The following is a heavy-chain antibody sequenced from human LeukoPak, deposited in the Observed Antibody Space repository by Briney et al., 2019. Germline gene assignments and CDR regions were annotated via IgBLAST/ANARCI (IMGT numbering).Heavy chain of an antibody. CDR1: GFTFSNFA. CDR3: AEPRITMIGGV. D-gene: IGHD3-10*02. J-gene: IGHJ6*04. V-gene: IGHV3-23*01. Sequence: GGSLRLSCAASGFTFSNFAMNWVRQAPGKGLEWVSAISAGGTFYADSVKGRFTISRDNAKNSLYLQMNSLRAEDTAVYYCAEPRITMIGGVWGKGTTVTISS. CDR2: ISAGGT.